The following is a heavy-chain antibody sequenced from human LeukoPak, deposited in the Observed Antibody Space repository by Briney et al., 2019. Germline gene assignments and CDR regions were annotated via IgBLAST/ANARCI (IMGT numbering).Heavy chain of an antibody. V-gene: IGHV3-23*01. CDR3: AKGLHGDYVRWGDY. CDR2: ISASGGST. D-gene: IGHD4-17*01. Sequence: GGSPRLSCAASGFTFSNYAMHWVRQAPGKGLEWVSSISASGGSTWYADSVRGRFTISRDNSKNTLYLRMNSLRAEDTAVYFCAKGLHGDYVRWGDYWGQGTLVTVSS. J-gene: IGHJ4*02. CDR1: GFTFSNYA.